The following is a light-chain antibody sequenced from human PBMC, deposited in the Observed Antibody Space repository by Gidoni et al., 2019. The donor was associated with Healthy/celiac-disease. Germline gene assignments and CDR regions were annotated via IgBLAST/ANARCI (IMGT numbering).Light chain of an antibody. J-gene: IGKJ1*01. CDR1: QSVSSSY. V-gene: IGKV3-20*01. CDR3: QKYGSSPT. Sequence: DIVLTQSPGTLSLSPGERATLSCRASQSVSSSYLAWYQQKPGQAPRLLIYGASSRATVIPDRGSGSGSGIDFTLTISRLEPEDVAVYYCQKYGSSPTFGQGTKVEIK. CDR2: GAS.